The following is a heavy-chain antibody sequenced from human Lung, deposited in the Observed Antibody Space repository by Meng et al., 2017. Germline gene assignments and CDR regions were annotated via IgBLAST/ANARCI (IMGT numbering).Heavy chain of an antibody. J-gene: IGHJ4*02. CDR2: IWYDGSNK. CDR3: ARGRYSSSSAVVDY. D-gene: IGHD6-13*01. CDR1: GFTFSCYG. Sequence: QVQLVESGGGVVQPGRSLRLSCAASGFTFSCYGMHWVRQAPGKGLEWVAVIWYDGSNKYYADSVKGRFTISRDNSKNTLYLQMNSLRAEDTAVYYCARGRYSSSSAVVDYWGQGTLVTVPQ. V-gene: IGHV3-33*01.